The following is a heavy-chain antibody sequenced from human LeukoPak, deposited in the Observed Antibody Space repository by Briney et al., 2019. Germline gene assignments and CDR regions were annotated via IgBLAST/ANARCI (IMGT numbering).Heavy chain of an antibody. D-gene: IGHD3-22*01. CDR1: GGSFSGYY. CDR3: ARGIPYYYDSSGYYYHYY. CDR2: INHSGST. J-gene: IGHJ4*02. Sequence: SETLSLTCAVYGGSFSGYYWSWIRQPPGKGLEWIGEINHSGSTNYNPSLKSRVTISVDTSKHQFSLKLSSVTAADTAVYYCARGIPYYYDSSGYYYHYYWGQGTLVTLSS. V-gene: IGHV4-34*01.